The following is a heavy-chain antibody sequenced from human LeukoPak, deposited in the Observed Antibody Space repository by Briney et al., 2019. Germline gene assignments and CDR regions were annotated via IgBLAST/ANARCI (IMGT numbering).Heavy chain of an antibody. V-gene: IGHV3-7*03. CDR3: TTDTWYSAGH. J-gene: IGHJ4*02. CDR2: IKKDGSEK. D-gene: IGHD2-15*01. Sequence: GGSLRLSCTASGFIFSGSWMAWIRQAPGKGLEWVAIIKKDGSEKYYVDSMKGRFTISRDNAKNSLFLQMNSLRAEDTAIYYCTTDTWYSAGHWGQGTQVTISS. CDR1: GFIFSGSW.